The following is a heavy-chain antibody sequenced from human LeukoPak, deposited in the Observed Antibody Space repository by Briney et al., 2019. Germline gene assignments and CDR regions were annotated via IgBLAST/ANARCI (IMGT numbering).Heavy chain of an antibody. CDR1: GFTFSSYA. J-gene: IGHJ6*03. V-gene: IGHV3-30*04. D-gene: IGHD6-13*01. CDR3: AREYSSPGYYYYYYMDV. CDR2: ISYDGSNK. Sequence: GGSLRLSCAASGFTFSSYAMHWVRQAPGKGLEWVAVISYDGSNKYYADSVKGRFTISRDNAKNTLYLQMNSLRAEDTAVYYCAREYSSPGYYYYYYMDVWGKGTTVTVSS.